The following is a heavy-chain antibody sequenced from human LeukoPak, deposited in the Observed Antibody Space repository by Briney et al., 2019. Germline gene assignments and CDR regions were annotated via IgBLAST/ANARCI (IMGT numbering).Heavy chain of an antibody. CDR1: GYTFTSYG. D-gene: IGHD6-13*01. J-gene: IGHJ4*02. CDR2: ISAYNGNT. CDR3: ARDPDAYSSSSHLDY. V-gene: IGHV1-18*01. Sequence: GASVKVSCKASGYTFTSYGISWVRQTPGQGLEWMGWISAYNGNTNYAQKLQGRVTMTTDTSTSTAYMELRSLRSDDTAVYYCARDPDAYSSSSHLDYWGQGTLVTVSS.